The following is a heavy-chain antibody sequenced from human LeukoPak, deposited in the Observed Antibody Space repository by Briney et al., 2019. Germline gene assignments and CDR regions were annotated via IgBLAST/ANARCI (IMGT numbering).Heavy chain of an antibody. CDR1: GGTFSNYG. D-gene: IGHD3-9*01. J-gene: IGHJ4*02. CDR2: ISGSSGRT. CDR3: ARDRGQLVIPFFLDY. Sequence: GGTLRLFCAASGGTFSNYGMNWVRQAPGRGLEWVSAISGSSGRTYYADFVKGRFTISRDNSKNTLYLQMNSLRAGDTAIYFCARDRGQLVIPFFLDYWGQGILVTVSS. V-gene: IGHV3-23*01.